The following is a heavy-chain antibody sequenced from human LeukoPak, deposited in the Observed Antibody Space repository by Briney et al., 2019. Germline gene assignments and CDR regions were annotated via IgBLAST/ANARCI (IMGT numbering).Heavy chain of an antibody. CDR1: GYTFTSYD. CDR3: ARVRIRDCSSTSCYRVDWFDP. V-gene: IGHV1-8*01. CDR2: MNPNSGNT. J-gene: IGHJ5*02. Sequence: ASVKVSCKASGYTFTSYDINWVRQATGQGLEWMGWMNPNSGNTGCAQKFQGRVTMTRNTSISTAYMELSSLRSEDTAVYYCARVRIRDCSSTSCYRVDWFDPWGQGTLVTVSS. D-gene: IGHD2-2*02.